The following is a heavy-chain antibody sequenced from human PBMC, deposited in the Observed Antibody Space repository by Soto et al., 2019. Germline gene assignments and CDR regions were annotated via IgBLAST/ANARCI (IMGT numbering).Heavy chain of an antibody. CDR3: ARGVDIVVVVAGYFDY. Sequence: ASVKVSCKAPGYTFTSYGISWVRQAPGQGLEWMGWISAYNGNTNYAQKLQGRVTMTTDTSTSTAYMELRSLRSDDTAVYYCARGVDIVVVVAGYFDYWGQGTLVTVSS. CDR2: ISAYNGNT. CDR1: GYTFTSYG. J-gene: IGHJ4*02. D-gene: IGHD2-15*01. V-gene: IGHV1-18*01.